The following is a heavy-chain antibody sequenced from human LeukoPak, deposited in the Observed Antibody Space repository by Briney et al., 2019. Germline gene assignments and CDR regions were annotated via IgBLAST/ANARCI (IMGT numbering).Heavy chain of an antibody. D-gene: IGHD3-3*01. V-gene: IGHV3-21*01. CDR2: ISISSRYI. CDR1: GFTFSSYS. J-gene: IGHJ6*03. Sequence: GGSLRLSCAASGFTFSSYSMSWVRQAPGKGLEWVSAISISSRYIYSPYSVKGRFTLSRDNAQKSLYLQMNSLRAEDTAVYYCARPRSSTRYYDFWSGYYHYYYYYMDVWGKGTTVTVSS. CDR3: ARPRSSTRYYDFWSGYYHYYYYYMDV.